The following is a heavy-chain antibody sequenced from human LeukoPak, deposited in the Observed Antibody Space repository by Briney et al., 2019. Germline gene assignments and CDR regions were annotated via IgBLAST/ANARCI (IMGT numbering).Heavy chain of an antibody. D-gene: IGHD1-26*01. CDR1: GGSFSGYH. V-gene: IGHV4-34*01. CDR3: AREGWRGSQRAFDI. Sequence: SETLSLTCAVYGGSFSGYHWSWIRQTPGKGLEWIGEIDPYGGSNYNPSLKSRVTISVDTSKNQFSLKLSSVTAADTAVYYCAREGWRGSQRAFDIWGQGTMVTVSS. CDR2: IDPYGGS. J-gene: IGHJ3*02.